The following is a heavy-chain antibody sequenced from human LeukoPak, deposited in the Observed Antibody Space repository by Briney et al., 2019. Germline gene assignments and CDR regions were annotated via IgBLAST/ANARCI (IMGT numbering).Heavy chain of an antibody. CDR2: FDPEDGET. V-gene: IGHV1-24*01. CDR1: GYTLTELS. CDR3: ATVPGIAVE. D-gene: IGHD6-19*01. J-gene: IGHJ4*02. Sequence: GASVKVSCKVSGYTLTELSMHWVRQAPGKGLEWMGSFDPEDGETIYAQKFQGRVTMIEDTSTDTAYMELSSLRSEDTAVYYCATVPGIAVEWGQGSLVTVSS.